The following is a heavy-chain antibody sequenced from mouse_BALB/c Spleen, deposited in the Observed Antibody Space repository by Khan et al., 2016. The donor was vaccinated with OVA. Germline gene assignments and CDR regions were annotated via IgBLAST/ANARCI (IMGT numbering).Heavy chain of an antibody. D-gene: IGHD6-2*01. CDR3: ARISSYWYSDF. J-gene: IGHJ1*01. V-gene: IGHV9-1*02. CDR1: GYTFTNYG. CDR2: INTYTGKA. Sequence: QIQLVQSGPELKKPGETVKISCKASGYTFTNYGMNWVKQAPGKGLKWMGWINTYTGKATYGDDFKGRFAISLETSASTAYLQINNLINEDMATYFCARISSYWYSDFWGAGTTVTVSS.